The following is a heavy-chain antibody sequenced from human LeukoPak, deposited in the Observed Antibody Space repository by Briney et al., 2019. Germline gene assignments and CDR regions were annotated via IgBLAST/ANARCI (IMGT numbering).Heavy chain of an antibody. CDR1: GYTFTGYY. V-gene: IGHV1-2*02. D-gene: IGHD3-22*01. CDR2: INPNSGGT. CDR3: ASRSYDSSGYSYYYYYYGMDV. J-gene: IGHJ6*02. Sequence: GASVKVSCKASGYTFTGYYMHWVRQAPGQGLEWMGWINPNSGGTNYAQKFQGRATMTRDTSISTAYMELSRLRSDDTAVYYCASRSYDSSGYSYYYYYYGMDVWGQGTTVTVSS.